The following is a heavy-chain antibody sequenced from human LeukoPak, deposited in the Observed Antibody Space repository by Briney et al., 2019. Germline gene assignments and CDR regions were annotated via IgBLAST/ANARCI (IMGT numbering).Heavy chain of an antibody. CDR3: ARTTEAHSWRTRYYDYYMDV. Sequence: SETLSLTCSVSGGSMSGDYWNWIRQAPGKRLEWIGYVFYRGTTNYNPSLKSRVTISVDTSKNQFSLKLSSVTVADTAVYYCARTTEAHSWRTRYYDYYMDVWGKGTTVTVSS. D-gene: IGHD6-13*01. CDR2: VFYRGTT. V-gene: IGHV4-59*01. CDR1: GGSMSGDY. J-gene: IGHJ6*03.